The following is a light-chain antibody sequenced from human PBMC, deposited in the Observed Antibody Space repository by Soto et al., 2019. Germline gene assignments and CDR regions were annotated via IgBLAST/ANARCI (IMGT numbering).Light chain of an antibody. CDR1: QSISRW. V-gene: IGKV1-5*01. CDR3: QQSKSSSRM. J-gene: IGKJ1*01. CDR2: DAS. Sequence: DIQRNQSTSTLSASLGDRATITSRASQSISRWLAWYPPTTGKAPKLLIYDASTLESGVPSRFTGRGSGTECTLPISSLQPEDVETDYCQQSKSSSRMFGQGTQV.